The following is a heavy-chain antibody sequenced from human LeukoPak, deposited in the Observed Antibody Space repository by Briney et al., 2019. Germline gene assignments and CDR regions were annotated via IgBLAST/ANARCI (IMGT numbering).Heavy chain of an antibody. Sequence: PSETLSLTCTVSGGSISSSSYYWGWIRQPPGKGLEWIGSIYYSGSTYYNPSLKSRVTISVDTSKNQFSLKLSSVTAADTAVYYCARGVVAATHLDWFDPWGQGTLVTVSS. V-gene: IGHV4-39*07. J-gene: IGHJ5*02. D-gene: IGHD2-15*01. CDR2: IYYSGST. CDR3: ARGVVAATHLDWFDP. CDR1: GGSISSSSYY.